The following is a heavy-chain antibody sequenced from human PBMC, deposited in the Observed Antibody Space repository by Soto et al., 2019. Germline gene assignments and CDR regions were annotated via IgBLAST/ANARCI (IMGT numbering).Heavy chain of an antibody. CDR2: ISWNSGSI. Sequence: EVQLVESGGGLVQPGRSLRLSCAASGFTFDDYAMHWVRQAPGKGLEWVSGISWNSGSIGYADSVKGRFTISRDNAKNSLYLQMNSLRAEDTALYYCAKGIGGSGWYAYFQHWGQGTLVTVSS. CDR3: AKGIGGSGWYAYFQH. CDR1: GFTFDDYA. D-gene: IGHD6-19*01. V-gene: IGHV3-9*01. J-gene: IGHJ1*01.